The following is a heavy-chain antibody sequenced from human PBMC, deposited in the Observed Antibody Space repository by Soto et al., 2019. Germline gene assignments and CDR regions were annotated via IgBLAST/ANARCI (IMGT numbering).Heavy chain of an antibody. CDR1: GYTFTGYY. J-gene: IGHJ4*02. D-gene: IGHD4-17*01. CDR2: INPNSGGT. V-gene: IGHV1-2*04. CDR3: AKRLFPPRQTNYGGIFDY. Sequence: ASVKVSCKASGYTFTGYYMHWVRQAPGQGLEWMGWINPNSGGTNYAQKFQGWVTMTRDTSISTAYMELSRLRSDDTAVYYCAKRLFPPRQTNYGGIFDYWGQGTLVTVSS.